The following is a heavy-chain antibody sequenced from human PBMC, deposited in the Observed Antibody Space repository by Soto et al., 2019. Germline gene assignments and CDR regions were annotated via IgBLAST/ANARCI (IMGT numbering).Heavy chain of an antibody. D-gene: IGHD3-9*01. CDR3: ARGLTRTAALVLYFDWLHNWFDP. V-gene: IGHV4-31*03. CDR2: IFYSGSF. J-gene: IGHJ5*02. CDR1: GGSISSGTSY. Sequence: PSETLSLTCTVSGGSISSGTSYWSWIRQRPGKGLEWIGYIFYSGSFYYTPSLRGRVMILADTSKNQFTLRLSSVTAADTAVYYCARGLTRTAALVLYFDWLHNWFDPWGQGTLVTVSS.